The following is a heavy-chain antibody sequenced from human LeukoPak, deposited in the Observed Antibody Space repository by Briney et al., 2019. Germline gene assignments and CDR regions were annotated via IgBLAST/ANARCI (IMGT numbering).Heavy chain of an antibody. J-gene: IGHJ4*02. CDR1: GGTFSSYA. Sequence: SVKVSCKTSGGTFSSYAFSWMRQAPGQGLEWVGRIIPIYNPVDYTQRFQGRVTITADESTKTVYLELSSLRYDDTAVYYCAREPLGCGGDCHFDYWGQGTLVTVSS. D-gene: IGHD2-21*02. V-gene: IGHV1-69*13. CDR3: AREPLGCGGDCHFDY. CDR2: IIPIYNPV.